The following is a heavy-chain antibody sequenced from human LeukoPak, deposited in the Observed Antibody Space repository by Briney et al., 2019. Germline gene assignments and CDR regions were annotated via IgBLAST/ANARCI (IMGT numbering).Heavy chain of an antibody. J-gene: IGHJ4*02. V-gene: IGHV3-23*01. Sequence: GGSLRLSCAASGFTFNSYAMTWVRQAPGKGLEWVSAISGGGVNTYYADSVKGRVTISRDNTKSSLYLQLNSLRAEDTAVYYCVPGGLALSGIDYWGQGALVTVSS. D-gene: IGHD6-19*01. CDR1: GFTFNSYA. CDR3: VPGGLALSGIDY. CDR2: ISGGGVNT.